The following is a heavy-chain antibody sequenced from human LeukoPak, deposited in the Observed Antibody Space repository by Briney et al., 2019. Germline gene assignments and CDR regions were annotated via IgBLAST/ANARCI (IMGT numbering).Heavy chain of an antibody. V-gene: IGHV3-23*01. CDR2: ISGNGDST. CDR1: GFTFSTYA. D-gene: IGHD2-2*01. Sequence: PGGSLRLSCAASGFTFSTYAMSWVRQAPGKGLEWVSAISGNGDSTYYAVSVKGRFTISRDNSKNTLSLQMNSLGAEDTALYYCAKRYYCDSTSCYGFDYWGQGTLVTVSS. J-gene: IGHJ4*02. CDR3: AKRYYCDSTSCYGFDY.